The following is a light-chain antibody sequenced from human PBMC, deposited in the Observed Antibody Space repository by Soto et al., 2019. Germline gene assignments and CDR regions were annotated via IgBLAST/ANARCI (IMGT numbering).Light chain of an antibody. CDR1: RGIGTA. Sequence: EIQLTQSPASLATSACNTVTISCRPSRGIGTALAWYQQKPGQAPRLLIYGASSRATGIPDRFSGSGSGTDFTLTISRLEPEDFAVYYCQHYGTSPITFGKGTQLEIK. CDR3: QHYGTSPIT. V-gene: IGKV3-20*01. J-gene: IGKJ5*01. CDR2: GAS.